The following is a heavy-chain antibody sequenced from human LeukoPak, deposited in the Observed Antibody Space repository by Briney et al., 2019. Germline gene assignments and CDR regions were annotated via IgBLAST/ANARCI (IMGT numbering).Heavy chain of an antibody. J-gene: IGHJ4*02. V-gene: IGHV3-7*01. Sequence: GGSLRLSCAASGFTFSSYWMSWVRQAPGEGLEWVANIKQDGSEKYYVDSVKGRFTISRDNAKNSLYLQMNSLRAEDTAAYYCARDFLGIAVAGTFDYWGQGTLVTVSS. CDR1: GFTFSSYW. D-gene: IGHD6-19*01. CDR3: ARDFLGIAVAGTFDY. CDR2: IKQDGSEK.